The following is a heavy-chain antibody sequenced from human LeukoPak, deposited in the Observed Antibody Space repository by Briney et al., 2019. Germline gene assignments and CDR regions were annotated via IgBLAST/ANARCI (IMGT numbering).Heavy chain of an antibody. Sequence: GGSLRLSCAASGFTFSSYSMMWVRQAPGKGLEWVSYISSSSTTIYYADPVKGRFTISRDNAKNSVFLQMNSLKTEDTAVYYCTRERPNYYGAFDIWGQGTMVTVSS. V-gene: IGHV3-48*01. J-gene: IGHJ3*02. CDR3: TRERPNYYGAFDI. CDR1: GFTFSSYS. D-gene: IGHD3-10*01. CDR2: ISSSSTTI.